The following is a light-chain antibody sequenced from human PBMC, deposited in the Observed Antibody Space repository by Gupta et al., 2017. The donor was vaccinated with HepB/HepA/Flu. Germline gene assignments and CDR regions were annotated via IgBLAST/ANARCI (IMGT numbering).Light chain of an antibody. J-gene: IGKJ5*01. CDR2: AAS. Sequence: DIQMTQSPSSLSASVGDRVTITCQASQSISSYLNWYQQKPGKAPKLLIYAASSSQSGVPSRFSGSGSGTDFTLTISRLQPEDFATYYCQQRDSTPLTFGQGTQMEIK. CDR3: QQRDSTPLT. CDR1: QSISSY. V-gene: IGKV1-39*01.